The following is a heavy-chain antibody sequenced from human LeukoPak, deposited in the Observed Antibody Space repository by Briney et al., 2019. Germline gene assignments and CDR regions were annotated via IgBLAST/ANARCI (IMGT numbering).Heavy chain of an antibody. CDR1: GFTFNSYS. Sequence: PGGSLRLSCAASGFTFNSYSMNWVRRAPGKGLEWASSISSSSSYIYYADSVKGRFTISRDNAKNSLYLQMNSLRAEGTAVYYCARDPEAFDYWGQGTLVTVSS. V-gene: IGHV3-21*01. J-gene: IGHJ4*02. CDR2: ISSSSSYI. CDR3: ARDPEAFDY.